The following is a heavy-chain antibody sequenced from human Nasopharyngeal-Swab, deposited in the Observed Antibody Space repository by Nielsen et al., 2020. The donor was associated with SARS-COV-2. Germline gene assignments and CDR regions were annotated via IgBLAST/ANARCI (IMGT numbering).Heavy chain of an antibody. Sequence: SETLSLTCTVSGGSISSYYWSWIRQPPGKGLEWIGYIYYSGSTNYNPSLKSRVTISVDTSKNQFSPKLSSVTAADTAVYYCARAPTRSRYSSSLGAFDIWGQGTMVTVSS. V-gene: IGHV4-59*01. J-gene: IGHJ3*02. CDR3: ARAPTRSRYSSSLGAFDI. CDR2: IYYSGST. CDR1: GGSISSYY. D-gene: IGHD6-13*01.